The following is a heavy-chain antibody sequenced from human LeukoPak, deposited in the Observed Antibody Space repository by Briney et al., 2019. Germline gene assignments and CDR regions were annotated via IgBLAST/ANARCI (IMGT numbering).Heavy chain of an antibody. V-gene: IGHV3-30-3*01. CDR3: ATDIVVVPAASFDY. Sequence: GGSLRLSCAASGFTFSSYAMHWVRQAPGKGLEWVAVISYDGSNKYYADSVKGRFTISRDNSKNTLYLQMNSLRAEDTAVYYCATDIVVVPAASFDYWGQGTLVTVSS. CDR2: ISYDGSNK. CDR1: GFTFSSYA. D-gene: IGHD2-2*01. J-gene: IGHJ4*02.